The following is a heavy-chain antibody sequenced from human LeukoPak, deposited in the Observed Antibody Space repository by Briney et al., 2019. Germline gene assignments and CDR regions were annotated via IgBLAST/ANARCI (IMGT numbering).Heavy chain of an antibody. CDR2: IYYSGST. CDR3: ANQEYDAFDI. D-gene: IGHD2/OR15-2a*01. J-gene: IGHJ3*02. CDR1: GGSISGSSYY. Sequence: PSETLSLTCTVSGGSISGSSYYWGWIRQPPGKGLEWIGSIYYSGSTYYNPSLKSRVTISVDTSKNQFSLKLSSVTAADTAVYYCANQEYDAFDIWGQGTMVTVSS. V-gene: IGHV4-39*01.